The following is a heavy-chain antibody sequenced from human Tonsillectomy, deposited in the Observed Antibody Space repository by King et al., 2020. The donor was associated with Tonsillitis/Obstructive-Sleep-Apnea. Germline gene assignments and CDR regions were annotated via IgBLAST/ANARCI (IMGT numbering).Heavy chain of an antibody. CDR1: GFTSSKFA. D-gene: IGHD2-2*01. J-gene: IGHJ2*01. Sequence: VQLVESGGGVVQPGRSLRLSCVASGFTSSKFAIHWVRQAPGKGLEWVAVISNDGSNKYYADSVKGRLTISRDKSKNTRYLQMNSLRAEDTAVYYCARGQVVPIDVDWHFELWGRGTLVTVSS. V-gene: IGHV3-30*04. CDR2: ISNDGSNK. CDR3: ARGQVVPIDVDWHFEL.